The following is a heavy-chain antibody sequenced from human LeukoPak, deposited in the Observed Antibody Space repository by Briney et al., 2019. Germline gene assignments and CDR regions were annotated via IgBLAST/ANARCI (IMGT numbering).Heavy chain of an antibody. J-gene: IGHJ4*02. CDR3: ASGRGEWLSY. Sequence: SETLSLTCTVSGGSISSYYWSWIRQPPGKGLEWIGYIYYSGSTNYNPSLKSRVTISVDTSKNQFSLKLSSVTAADTAVYYCASGRGEWLSYWGQGTLVTVSS. V-gene: IGHV4-59*08. CDR2: IYYSGST. CDR1: GGSISSYY. D-gene: IGHD3-3*01.